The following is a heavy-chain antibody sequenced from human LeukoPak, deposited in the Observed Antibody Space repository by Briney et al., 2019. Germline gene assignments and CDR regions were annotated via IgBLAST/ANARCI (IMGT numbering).Heavy chain of an antibody. D-gene: IGHD3-10*01. V-gene: IGHV3-23*01. Sequence: GGTLRLSCAASGFTFSSYGMSWVRQAPGKGLEWVSAISGSGGSTYYADSVKGRFTNSRDNSKNTLYLQMNSLRAEDTAVYYCAGRMVRGVIINYSSFDYWGQGTLVTISS. J-gene: IGHJ4*02. CDR2: ISGSGGST. CDR1: GFTFSSYG. CDR3: AGRMVRGVIINYSSFDY.